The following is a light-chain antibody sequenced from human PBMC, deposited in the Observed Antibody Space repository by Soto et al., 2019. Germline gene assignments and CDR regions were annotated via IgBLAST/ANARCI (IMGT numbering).Light chain of an antibody. V-gene: IGKV1-6*02. CDR1: RGIRTD. J-gene: IGKJ1*01. CDR2: CAS. Sequence: AIHMTQSPSSLSASVGDSVTITCRASRGIRTDLGWYQQKPGKAPELLISCASNLQGGVSSRFSGSGSGTSFTLTIYSLQHEDVATYYCLQDYNYPLTFGPGTKVDIK. CDR3: LQDYNYPLT.